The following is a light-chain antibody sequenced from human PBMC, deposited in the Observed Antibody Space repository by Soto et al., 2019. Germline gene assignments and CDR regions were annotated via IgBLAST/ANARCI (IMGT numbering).Light chain of an antibody. CDR3: QQYSNWPIT. V-gene: IGKV3-15*01. CDR2: AAS. Sequence: EIVLTQSPATLSLSPGERATLSCRASQSVSNYLAWYQQKPGQAPRLLIYAASTRATGIPARFSGSGSGTEFTLTISSLQSEDFAVYYCQQYSNWPITFGLVTRLEVK. J-gene: IGKJ5*01. CDR1: QSVSNY.